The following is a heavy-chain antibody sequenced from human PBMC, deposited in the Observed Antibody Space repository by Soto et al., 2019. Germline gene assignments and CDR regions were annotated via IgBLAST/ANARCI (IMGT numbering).Heavy chain of an antibody. CDR1: GGSFSGYY. CDR3: ARRPTVTPTYYYYYYMDV. J-gene: IGHJ6*03. Sequence: SETLSLTCAVYGGSFSGYYWSWIRQPPGKGLEWIGEINHSGSTNYNPSLKSRVTISVDTSKNQFSLKLSSVTAADTAVYYCARRPTVTPTYYYYYYMDVWGKGTTVTVSS. V-gene: IGHV4-34*01. CDR2: INHSGST. D-gene: IGHD4-4*01.